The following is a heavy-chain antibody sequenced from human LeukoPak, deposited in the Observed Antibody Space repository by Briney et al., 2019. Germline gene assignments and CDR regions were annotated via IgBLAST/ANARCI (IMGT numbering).Heavy chain of an antibody. J-gene: IGHJ4*02. CDR3: AAFFRYDILTGYYQRAPFDY. V-gene: IGHV4-30-2*01. CDR1: GGSISSGGYS. D-gene: IGHD3-9*01. Sequence: SETLSLTYAVSGGSISSGGYSWSWIRQPPGKGLEWIGYIYHSGSTYYNPSLKSRVTISVDRSKNQFSLKLSSVTAADTAVYYCAAFFRYDILTGYYQRAPFDYWGQGTLVTVSS. CDR2: IYHSGST.